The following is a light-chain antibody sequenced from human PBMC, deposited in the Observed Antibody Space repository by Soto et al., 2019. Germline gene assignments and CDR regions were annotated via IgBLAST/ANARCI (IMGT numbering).Light chain of an antibody. CDR3: QQYFSTPPLT. J-gene: IGKJ4*02. Sequence: DIVLSQSPDSLALCLGEMSTINSXSSQSVFYSPRNRSYLGLFXQQKXXXTRLXXXWPXAREPGVPDRFSGSESGKDFTLTISSLQAEELAVYYCQQYFSTPPLTFGGGTKVDIK. CDR1: QSVFYSPRNRSY. CDR2: WPX. V-gene: IGKV4-1*01.